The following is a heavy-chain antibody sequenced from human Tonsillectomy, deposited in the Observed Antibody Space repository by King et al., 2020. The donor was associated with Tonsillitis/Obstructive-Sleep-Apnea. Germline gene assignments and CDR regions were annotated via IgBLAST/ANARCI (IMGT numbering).Heavy chain of an antibody. CDR3: ARYCSSTSCYEEGTTNWFDT. D-gene: IGHD2-2*01. Sequence: QLQESGPGLVKPSETLSLTCTVSGGSISSYYWSWIRQPPGKGLEWIGYIYYSGSTNYNPSLKSRVTISVDTSKNQFSLKLSSVTAADTAVYYCARYCSSTSCYEEGTTNWFDTWGQGTLVTVSS. CDR1: GGSISSYY. J-gene: IGHJ5*02. CDR2: IYYSGST. V-gene: IGHV4-59*08.